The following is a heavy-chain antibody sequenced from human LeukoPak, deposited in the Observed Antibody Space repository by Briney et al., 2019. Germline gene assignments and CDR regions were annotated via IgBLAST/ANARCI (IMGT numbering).Heavy chain of an antibody. CDR2: TYYRSKWYY. CDR3: ARFYYDTSGHGAFDI. D-gene: IGHD3-22*01. J-gene: IGHJ3*02. V-gene: IGHV6-1*01. Sequence: SQTLSLTCAISRDSVSSNSAAWNWIRQSPSRGLEWLGRTYYRSKWYYDYAVSVNSRIIINPDTSKNQFSLQLNSVTPEDTAVYYCARFYYDTSGHGAFDIWGQGTMVTVSS. CDR1: RDSVSSNSAA.